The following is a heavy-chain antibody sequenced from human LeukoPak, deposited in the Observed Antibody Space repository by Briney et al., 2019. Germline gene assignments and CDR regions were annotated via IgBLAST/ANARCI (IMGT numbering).Heavy chain of an antibody. CDR1: GFTFSSYS. J-gene: IGHJ4*02. CDR2: ICSSSSTI. V-gene: IGHV3-48*01. D-gene: IGHD3-22*01. Sequence: AGSLRLLCAASGFTFSSYSMNWVRQASGKGLEWVSYICSSSSTIYYADSVKGRFTISRDNAKNSLYLQMNSLRAEDTAVYYCARAHGDYYDSSGYYWGQGTLVTVS. CDR3: ARAHGDYYDSSGYY.